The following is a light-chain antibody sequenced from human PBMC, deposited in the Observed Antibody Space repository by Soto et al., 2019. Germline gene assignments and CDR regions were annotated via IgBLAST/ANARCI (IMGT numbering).Light chain of an antibody. CDR3: QQYNNWPT. CDR2: GAS. CDR1: PSVTNY. Sequence: IVFTQSPATLALSPGGRATPSRRASPSVTNYLAWYQQKPGQAPRLLMYGASTRATAIPARFSGSGSGTEFTLTINSLQSEDFAVYYCQQYNNWPTFGQGTRLEIK. V-gene: IGKV3-15*01. J-gene: IGKJ5*01.